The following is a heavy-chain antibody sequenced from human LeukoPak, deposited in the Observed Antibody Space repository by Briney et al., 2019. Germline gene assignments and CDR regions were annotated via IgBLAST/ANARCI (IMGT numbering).Heavy chain of an antibody. CDR1: GYSFTTNW. CDR2: IYPGDSET. CDR3: VRSRGYSYGYSYYFDY. Sequence: PGESLKISCKGSGYSFTTNWIGWVRQMPGKGLEWMGSIYPGDSETRYSPSFQGQVTISADKSISTAYLQWSSLKASDTAMYYCVRSRGYSYGYSYYFDYWGQGALVTVSS. J-gene: IGHJ4*02. D-gene: IGHD5-18*01. V-gene: IGHV5-51*01.